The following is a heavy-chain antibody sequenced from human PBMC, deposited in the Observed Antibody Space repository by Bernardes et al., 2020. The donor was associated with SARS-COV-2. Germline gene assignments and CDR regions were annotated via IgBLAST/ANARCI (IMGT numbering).Heavy chain of an antibody. CDR3: AGGAAEVLLASDY. Sequence: ASVKVSCKASGYCFITYLTNSVRQAPRQGRECRGWIAPYNGKTNYAENFQDSVSMTMDTTTSTAYMELRSLGSDDTAVYFGAGGAAEVLLASDYGGQGTLVTVSS. D-gene: IGHD2-8*01. V-gene: IGHV1-18*04. CDR2: IAPYNGKT. CDR1: GYCFITYL. J-gene: IGHJ4*02.